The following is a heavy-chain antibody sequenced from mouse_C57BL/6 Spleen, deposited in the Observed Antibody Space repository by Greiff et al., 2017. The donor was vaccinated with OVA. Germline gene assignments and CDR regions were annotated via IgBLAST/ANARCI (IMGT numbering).Heavy chain of an antibody. Sequence: EVKLEESGGGLVKPGGSLKLSCAASGFTFSDYGMHWVRQAPEKGLEWVAYISSGSSTIYYADTVKGRFTISRDNAKNTLFLQMTSLRSEDTAMYYCARNDWDGAMDYWGQGTSVTVSS. J-gene: IGHJ4*01. CDR1: GFTFSDYG. CDR2: ISSGSSTI. D-gene: IGHD4-1*01. V-gene: IGHV5-17*01. CDR3: ARNDWDGAMDY.